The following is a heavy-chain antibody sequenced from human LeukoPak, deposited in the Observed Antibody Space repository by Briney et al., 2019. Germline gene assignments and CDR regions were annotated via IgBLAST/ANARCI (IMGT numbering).Heavy chain of an antibody. Sequence: ASVKVSCKASGYAFTSYYMHWVRQAPGQGLEWMGIINPSGGSTSYAQKFQDRVTMTRDTSTSTVYMELSSLRSEDTAVYYCARDGKAAAGYFDYWGQGTLVTVSS. CDR2: INPSGGST. D-gene: IGHD6-13*01. J-gene: IGHJ4*02. CDR1: GYAFTSYY. V-gene: IGHV1-46*01. CDR3: ARDGKAAAGYFDY.